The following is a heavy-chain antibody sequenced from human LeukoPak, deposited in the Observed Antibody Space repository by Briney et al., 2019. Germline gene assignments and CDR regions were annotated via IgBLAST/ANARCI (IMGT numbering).Heavy chain of an antibody. CDR3: VRGDQEASEPAFDY. J-gene: IGHJ4*02. CDR2: INSGGSTI. V-gene: IGHV3-48*02. D-gene: IGHD1-14*01. CDR1: GFTFSSYS. Sequence: GGSLRLSCAASGFTFSSYSMNWVRQAPGKGLEWVSYINSGGSTIYYADSVRGRFTISRDTAKNSLYLEMNSLRDEDTAMYYCVRGDQEASEPAFDYWGQGALVTVSS.